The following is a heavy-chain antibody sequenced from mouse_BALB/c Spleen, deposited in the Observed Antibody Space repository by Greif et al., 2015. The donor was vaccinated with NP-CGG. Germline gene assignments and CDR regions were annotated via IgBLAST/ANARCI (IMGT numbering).Heavy chain of an antibody. CDR1: GYTFSSYW. V-gene: IGHV1-9*01. D-gene: IGHD1-2*01. Sequence: VQLQQSGAELMKPGASVKISCKATGYTFSSYWIERVKQRPGHGLEWIGEILSGSGSTNYNEKFKGKATFTADTSSNSASMQLSSLTSEDSAVYDCARARSARAMDYWGQGTSVTVSS. J-gene: IGHJ4*01. CDR3: ARARSARAMDY. CDR2: ILSGSGST.